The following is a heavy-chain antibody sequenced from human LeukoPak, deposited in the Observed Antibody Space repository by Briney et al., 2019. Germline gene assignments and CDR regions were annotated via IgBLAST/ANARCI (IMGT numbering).Heavy chain of an antibody. Sequence: SETLSLTCTVSGGSISSYYWSWIRQPPGKGLEWIGYIYYSGSTNYNPSLKSRVTISVDTSKNQFSLKLSSVTAADTAVYCCARARAGSSYGFDYWGQGTLVTVSS. CDR2: IYYSGST. D-gene: IGHD6-6*01. V-gene: IGHV4-59*01. CDR1: GGSISSYY. CDR3: ARARAGSSYGFDY. J-gene: IGHJ4*02.